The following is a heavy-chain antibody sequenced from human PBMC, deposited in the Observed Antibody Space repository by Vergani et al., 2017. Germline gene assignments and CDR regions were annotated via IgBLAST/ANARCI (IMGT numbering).Heavy chain of an antibody. D-gene: IGHD3-22*01. V-gene: IGHV4-34*01. J-gene: IGHJ3*02. CDR3: ARDARGYYDSSGYYYNI. CDR1: GGSFSGYY. CDR2: INHSGST. Sequence: QVQLQQWGAGLLKPSETLSLTCAVYGGSFSGYYWSWIRQPPGKGLEWIGEINHSGSTNYNPSLKSRVTISVDTSKNHFSLKLSSVTAADTAVYYCARDARGYYDSSGYYYNIWGQGTMVTVSS.